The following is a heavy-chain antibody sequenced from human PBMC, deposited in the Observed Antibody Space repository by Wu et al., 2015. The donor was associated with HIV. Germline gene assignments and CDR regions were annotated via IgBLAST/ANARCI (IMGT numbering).Heavy chain of an antibody. CDR3: ARGHLEGYSYGTPLYH. D-gene: IGHD5-18*01. V-gene: IGHV1-2*02. J-gene: IGHJ4*02. CDR1: GYTFTGYY. CDR2: INPNSGGT. Sequence: QVQLVQSGAEVKKPGASVKVSCKASGYTFTGYYMHWVRQAPGQGLEWMGWINPNSGGTNYAQKFQGRVTMTRDTSISTAYMELSRLRSDDTAVYYCARGHLEGYSYGTPLYHWGQGTLVTVSS.